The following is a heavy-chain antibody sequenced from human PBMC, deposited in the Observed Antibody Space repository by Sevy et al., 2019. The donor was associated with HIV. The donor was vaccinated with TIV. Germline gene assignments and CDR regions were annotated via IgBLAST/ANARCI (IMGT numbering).Heavy chain of an antibody. D-gene: IGHD6-6*01. J-gene: IGHJ6*02. CDR1: GFTFSNAW. V-gene: IGHV3-15*07. CDR3: TTTSPCTVQGRAVVAARRYYYYGMDV. Sequence: GGSLRLSCAASGFTFSNAWMNWVRQAPGKGLEWVGRIKSENDDGTTDYAAPVKGRFTISRDDSKNTLYLQMNSLKTEDTAVYYCTTTSPCTVQGRAVVAARRYYYYGMDVWGQGTTVTVSS. CDR2: IKSENDDGTT.